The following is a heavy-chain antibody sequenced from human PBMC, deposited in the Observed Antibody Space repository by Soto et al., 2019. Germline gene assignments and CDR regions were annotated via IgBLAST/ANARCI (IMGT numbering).Heavy chain of an antibody. CDR3: ARDRGPSSGYYPYWFDH. CDR2: IIPIFGTA. J-gene: IGHJ5*02. CDR1: GGTFSSYA. D-gene: IGHD3-22*01. Sequence: QVQLVQSGAEVKKPGSSVKVSCKASGGTFSSYAITWVRQAPGQGLEWMGGIIPIFGTANYAQKFQGRVTITADESTSTDYMELSSLRSEDTAVYYCARDRGPSSGYYPYWFDHWGQGTLVTVSS. V-gene: IGHV1-69*12.